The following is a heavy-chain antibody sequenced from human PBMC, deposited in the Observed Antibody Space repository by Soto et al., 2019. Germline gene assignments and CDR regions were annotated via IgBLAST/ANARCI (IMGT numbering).Heavy chain of an antibody. J-gene: IGHJ4*02. D-gene: IGHD4-17*01. Sequence: PGGSLRLSCAASGFTFSSYSMNWVRQAPGKGLEWVSYISSSSSTIYYADSVKGRFTISRDNAKNSLYLQMNSMRDEDTAVYYCARDCLRTGTTVTTVGVFDYWGQGTLVTVSS. CDR2: ISSSSSTI. CDR3: ARDCLRTGTTVTTVGVFDY. V-gene: IGHV3-48*02. CDR1: GFTFSSYS.